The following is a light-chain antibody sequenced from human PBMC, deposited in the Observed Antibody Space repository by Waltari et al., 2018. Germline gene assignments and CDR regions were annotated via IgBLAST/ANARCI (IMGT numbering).Light chain of an antibody. CDR3: QQYNRYSS. J-gene: IGKJ5*01. CDR2: KAS. V-gene: IGKV1-5*03. Sequence: DIQMALSPYTLSASVGDRVTITCRASQSISYSLAWYQQKPGKAPKLLIYKASTLEGGVPSRFSGSGSGTEFTLTITSLQPDDFATYYCQQYNRYSSFGQGTRLEI. CDR1: QSISYS.